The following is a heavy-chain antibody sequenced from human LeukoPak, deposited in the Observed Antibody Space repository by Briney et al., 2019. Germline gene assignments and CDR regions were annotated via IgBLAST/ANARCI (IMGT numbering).Heavy chain of an antibody. D-gene: IGHD4-17*01. CDR3: ARAIRPATLTTFDY. CDR2: IDSTSHTL. V-gene: IGHV3-48*02. CDR1: GFIFSGYS. J-gene: IGHJ4*02. Sequence: GVSLRLSCAASGFIFSGYSMNWVRQAPGKGLEWLSYIDSTSHTLYYADSVKGRFTISRDNVRTSLYLQMNSLRDEDTAVYYCARAIRPATLTTFDYWGQGTLVAVSS.